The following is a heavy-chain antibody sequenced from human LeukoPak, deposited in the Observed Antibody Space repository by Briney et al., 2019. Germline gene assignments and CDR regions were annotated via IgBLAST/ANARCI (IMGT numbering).Heavy chain of an antibody. D-gene: IGHD3-3*01. V-gene: IGHV1-8*01. CDR3: ARGRGVLRFLEWPNYYYYYMDV. J-gene: IGHJ6*03. CDR2: MNPNSGNT. Sequence: GASVKVSCKASGYTFTSYDINWVRQATGQGLEWMGWMNPNSGNTGYAQKFQGRVTMTRSTSISTAYMELSSLRSEDTAVYYCARGRGVLRFLEWPNYYYYYMDVWGKGTTVTVSS. CDR1: GYTFTSYD.